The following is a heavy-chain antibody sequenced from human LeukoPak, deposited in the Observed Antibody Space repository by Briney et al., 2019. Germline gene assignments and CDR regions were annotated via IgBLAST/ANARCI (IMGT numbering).Heavy chain of an antibody. Sequence: PSETLSLTCTVSGGSISSYYWSWIRQPPGKGLEWIGYIYYSGSTNYNPSLRSRVTISVDTSKNQFALKLSSVTAADTAVYYCARVRQPYYYYYYMDVWGKGTTVTVSS. V-gene: IGHV4-59*01. CDR2: IYYSGST. CDR1: GGSISSYY. J-gene: IGHJ6*03. CDR3: ARVRQPYYYYYYMDV.